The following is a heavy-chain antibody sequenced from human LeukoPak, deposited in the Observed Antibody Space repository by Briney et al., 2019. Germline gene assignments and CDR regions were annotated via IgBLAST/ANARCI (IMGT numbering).Heavy chain of an antibody. Sequence: SETLSLTCAVYGGSFSGYYWSWIRQPPGKGLEWIGEINRSGSTNYNPSLKSRVTISVDTSKNQFSLKLSSVTAADTAVYYCARGQILYYDFWSGYYTSRYFDLWGRGTLVTVSS. CDR2: INRSGST. CDR3: ARGQILYYDFWSGYYTSRYFDL. J-gene: IGHJ2*01. CDR1: GGSFSGYY. V-gene: IGHV4-34*01. D-gene: IGHD3-3*01.